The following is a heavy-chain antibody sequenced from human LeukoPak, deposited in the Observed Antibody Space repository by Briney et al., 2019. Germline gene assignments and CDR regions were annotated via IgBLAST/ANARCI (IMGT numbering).Heavy chain of an antibody. V-gene: IGHV3-30-3*01. Sequence: GGSLRLSCVASECTFSNYAMHWVRQAPVKGLEWLAVISYDGNNKFYADSVKGRFTISRENSKNTLYLQMNSLRDEDTAVYYCARGDVWSGYYMYYFDYWGQGTLVTVSS. CDR3: ARGDVWSGYYMYYFDY. CDR1: ECTFSNYA. CDR2: ISYDGNNK. D-gene: IGHD3-3*01. J-gene: IGHJ4*02.